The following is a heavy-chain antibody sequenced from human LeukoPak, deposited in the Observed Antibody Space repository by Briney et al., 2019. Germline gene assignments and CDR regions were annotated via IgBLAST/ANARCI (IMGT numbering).Heavy chain of an antibody. CDR2: ISSTGSAI. J-gene: IGHJ6*03. CDR3: ARGRGNYYYYMDV. D-gene: IGHD6-13*01. CDR1: GLSFSSYE. Sequence: GGSLRLSCAASGLSFSSYEMNWVRQAPGKGLEWISYISSTGSAIFYADSVKGRFTISRDNAKNSLYLQMNSLRAEDTAVYYCARGRGNYYYYMDVWGKGTTVTVSS. V-gene: IGHV3-48*03.